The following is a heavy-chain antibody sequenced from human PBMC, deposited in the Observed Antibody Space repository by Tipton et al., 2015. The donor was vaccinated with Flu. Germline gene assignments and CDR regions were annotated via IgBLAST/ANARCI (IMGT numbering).Heavy chain of an antibody. CDR1: GGSISSSSYY. CDR3: ARVSPLLTYKGPAYFQH. D-gene: IGHD2/OR15-2a*01. V-gene: IGHV4-39*07. Sequence: TLSLTCTVSGGSISSSSYYWGWIRQPPGKGLEWIGSIYYDGSTYYNASLESRVTISVDTSKNKFSLKLNSVTAADTAVYYCARVSPLLTYKGPAYFQHWGQGTRVTVSS. J-gene: IGHJ1*01. CDR2: IYYDGST.